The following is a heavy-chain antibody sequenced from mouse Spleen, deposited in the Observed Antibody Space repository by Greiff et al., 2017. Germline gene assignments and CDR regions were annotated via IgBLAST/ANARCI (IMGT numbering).Heavy chain of an antibody. Sequence: VKVVESGPGLVAPSQKLSITCTISGFSLTNYGVHWVRQPPGKGLEWLVVIWSDGSTSNNSALNARLSIRKDNSKNQVFLKMNSRHTDDTDMDYCAGGGFDDWGQGTTLTVSS. V-gene: IGHV2-6-1*01. CDR3: AGGGFDD. CDR1: GFSLTNYG. J-gene: IGHJ2*01. CDR2: IWSDGST.